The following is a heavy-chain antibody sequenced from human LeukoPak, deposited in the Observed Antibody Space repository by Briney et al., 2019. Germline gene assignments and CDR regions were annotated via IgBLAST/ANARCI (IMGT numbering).Heavy chain of an antibody. Sequence: ASVKVSCKASGYTFTGYYMHWVRQAPGQGLEWMGWINPNSGGTNYAQKFQGRVTMTRDTSISTAYMELSRLRSDDTAVYYCARTPTVSRKDTANGFDYGGQGTLVTVSS. D-gene: IGHD5-18*01. CDR3: ARTPTVSRKDTANGFDY. CDR1: GYTFTGYY. CDR2: INPNSGGT. V-gene: IGHV1-2*02. J-gene: IGHJ4*02.